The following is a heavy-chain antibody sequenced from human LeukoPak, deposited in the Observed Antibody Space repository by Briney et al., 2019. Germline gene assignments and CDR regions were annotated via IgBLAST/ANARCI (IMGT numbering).Heavy chain of an antibody. CDR1: GFSFNNYA. V-gene: IGHV3-30*04. CDR3: AKEQPLTWLFDY. CDR2: ILFHGSNK. J-gene: IGHJ4*02. D-gene: IGHD1-14*01. Sequence: QPGRCLTLSCAASGFSFNNYAIHWVRHAAGKGLGWVAVILFHGSNKNYPDSVKAPFTISRDNSKNTLYLQMNSLRAEDTAVYYCAKEQPLTWLFDYWGQGTLVTVSS.